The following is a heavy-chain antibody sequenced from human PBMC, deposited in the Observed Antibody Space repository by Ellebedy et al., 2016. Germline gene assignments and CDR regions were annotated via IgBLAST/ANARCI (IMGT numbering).Heavy chain of an antibody. V-gene: IGHV3-23*01. Sequence: GGSLRLSCAASGFTFSNYAMNWVRQAPGKGLEWVASIGGSGVGTFYADSVKGRFTISRDNSKNTLYLQMNSLRAEDTAVYFCAKRVLERLYYFDHWGQGALVTVSS. D-gene: IGHD1-1*01. CDR3: AKRVLERLYYFDH. CDR1: GFTFSNYA. J-gene: IGHJ4*02. CDR2: IGGSGVGT.